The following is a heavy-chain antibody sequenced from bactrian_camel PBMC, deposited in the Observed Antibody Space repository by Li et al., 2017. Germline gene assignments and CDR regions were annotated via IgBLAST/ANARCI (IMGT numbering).Heavy chain of an antibody. Sequence: VQLVESGGGLVQPGGSLRLSCAAHTDTYAFYQYDMSWVRQAPGKGLEWVSAINHGGNSYYKDSVKGRFTISQDNAQTTVYLQMDSLKPEDSAMYYCAAEGLWHYSGRCEQYRYWGQGTQVTVS. D-gene: IGHD1*01. CDR2: INHGGNS. CDR3: AAEGLWHYSGRCEQYRY. V-gene: IGHV3S40*01. CDR1: TDTYAFYQYD. J-gene: IGHJ4*01.